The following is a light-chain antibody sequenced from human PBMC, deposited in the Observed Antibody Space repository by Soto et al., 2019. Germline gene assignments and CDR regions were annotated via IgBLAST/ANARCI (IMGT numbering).Light chain of an antibody. CDR1: SSNIGSNT. Sequence: QSVLTQPPSASGTPGQRVTISCSGSSSNIGSNTVNWYQQLPGTAPKLLIYSNNQRPSGVPDRFSGSKYGTSASLAISGLQSEDEADYYCAAWDDSLNGSDYNVLGSGTQLTVL. J-gene: IGLJ6*01. V-gene: IGLV1-44*01. CDR3: AAWDDSLNGSDYNV. CDR2: SNN.